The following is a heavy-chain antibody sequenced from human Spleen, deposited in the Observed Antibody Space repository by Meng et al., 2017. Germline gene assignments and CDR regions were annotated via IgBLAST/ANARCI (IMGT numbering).Heavy chain of an antibody. J-gene: IGHJ4*02. Sequence: ASVKVSCKASGYTFTGYYMHWVRQAPGQGLEWMGRINPNSGGTNYAQKFQGRVTMTRDTSISTAYMELSGLRFDDTAMYYCARDEDISAAGKLFGDYWGQGTLVTVSS. CDR1: GYTFTGYY. CDR2: INPNSGGT. CDR3: ARDEDISAAGKLFGDY. D-gene: IGHD6-25*01. V-gene: IGHV1-2*06.